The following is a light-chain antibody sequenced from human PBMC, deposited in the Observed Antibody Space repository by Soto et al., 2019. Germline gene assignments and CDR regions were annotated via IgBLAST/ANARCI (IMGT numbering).Light chain of an antibody. CDR1: SSDVGLCDY. CDR3: SSYTSDSSYV. J-gene: IGLJ1*01. V-gene: IGLV2-14*01. CDR2: VVS. Sequence: QSVLTQPASVSGSPGQSITISCTGTSSDVGLCDYVSWYQQHPGKAPQLMIYVVSNRPSGVSNRFSASKSGNTASLFISGLQAEDEADYYCSSYTSDSSYVFGSGTKVTVL.